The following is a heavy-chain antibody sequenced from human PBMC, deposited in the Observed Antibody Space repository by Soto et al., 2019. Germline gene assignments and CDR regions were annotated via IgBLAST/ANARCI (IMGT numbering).Heavy chain of an antibody. Sequence: QVQLVQSGAEVKKPGSSVKVSCKASGGTFSSYANSWVRQAPGQGLEWMGGIIPIFGTANYAQKFQGRVTITADESTSTAYMELSSLRSEDTAVYYCAREVMQDGYNYYYFDYWGQGTLVTVSS. CDR3: AREVMQDGYNYYYFDY. V-gene: IGHV1-69*01. J-gene: IGHJ4*02. CDR2: IIPIFGTA. D-gene: IGHD5-12*01. CDR1: GGTFSSYA.